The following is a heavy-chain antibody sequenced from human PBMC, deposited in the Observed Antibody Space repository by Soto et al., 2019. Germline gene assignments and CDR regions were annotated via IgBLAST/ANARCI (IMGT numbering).Heavy chain of an antibody. Sequence: GGSLRLSCAASGFSFSDYYMSWIRQAPGKGLEWISYISSSSSYTSYADSVKGRFTISRDNSKNTLYLQMNSLRAEDTAVYYCAKDLITMIVVGHPIDYWGQGTLVTVSS. CDR2: ISSSSSYT. V-gene: IGHV3-11*06. CDR1: GFSFSDYY. J-gene: IGHJ4*02. D-gene: IGHD3-22*01. CDR3: AKDLITMIVVGHPIDY.